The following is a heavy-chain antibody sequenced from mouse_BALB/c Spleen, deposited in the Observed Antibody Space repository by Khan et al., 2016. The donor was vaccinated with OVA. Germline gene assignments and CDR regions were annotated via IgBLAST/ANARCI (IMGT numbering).Heavy chain of an antibody. D-gene: IGHD1-1*01. J-gene: IGHJ4*01. CDR1: GFSLTSYG. CDR3: ARQPYDHSNLLGY. Sequence: QVQLKESGPGLVAPSQSLSITCTISGFSLTSYGVHWIRQPPGKGLEWLAVIWSDGSTTYNSVLKSRLTISKDNSKSQVFLKMNSLHIDATAMYCGARQPYDHSNLLGYWGQGASVTVSA. V-gene: IGHV2-6-1*01. CDR2: IWSDGST.